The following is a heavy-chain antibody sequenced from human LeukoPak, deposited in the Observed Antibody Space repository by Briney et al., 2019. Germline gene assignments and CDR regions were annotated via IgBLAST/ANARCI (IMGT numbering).Heavy chain of an antibody. D-gene: IGHD6-19*01. Sequence: SEILSLTCTVSGGSISSYYWSWIRQPPGKGLEWIGYIYYSGSTNYNPSLKSRVTISVDTSKNQFSLKLSSVTAADTAVYYCASSVAGRAAYDYWGQGTLVTVSS. V-gene: IGHV4-59*01. J-gene: IGHJ4*02. CDR2: IYYSGST. CDR3: ASSVAGRAAYDY. CDR1: GGSISSYY.